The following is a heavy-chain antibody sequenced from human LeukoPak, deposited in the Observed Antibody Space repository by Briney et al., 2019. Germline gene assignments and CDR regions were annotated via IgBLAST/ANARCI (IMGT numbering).Heavy chain of an antibody. CDR2: INPNNGGT. Sequence: ASVKVSCKASGYTFTGYYMHWVRQAPGQGLEWMGRINPNNGGTNYAQKFQGRVTMTRDTSISTAHMELSRLRSDDTAVYYCASPQYDFWSGYDFDYWGQGTLVTVSS. CDR1: GYTFTGYY. D-gene: IGHD3-3*01. CDR3: ASPQYDFWSGYDFDY. J-gene: IGHJ4*02. V-gene: IGHV1-2*06.